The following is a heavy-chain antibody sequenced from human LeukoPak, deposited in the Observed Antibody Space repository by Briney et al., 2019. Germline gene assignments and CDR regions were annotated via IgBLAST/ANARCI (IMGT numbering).Heavy chain of an antibody. CDR1: GGSISSSSYY. Sequence: SETLSLTCTVSGGSISSSSYYWSWIRQPPGKGLEWIGYIYYSGSTSYNPSLKSRVTISVDTSKNQFSLKLSSVTAADTAVYYCARDYLNAFDIWGQGTMVTVSS. J-gene: IGHJ3*02. CDR3: ARDYLNAFDI. CDR2: IYYSGST. V-gene: IGHV4-61*01.